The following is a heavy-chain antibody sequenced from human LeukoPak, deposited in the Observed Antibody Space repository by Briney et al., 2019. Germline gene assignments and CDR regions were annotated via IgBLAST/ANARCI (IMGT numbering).Heavy chain of an antibody. CDR2: IYYSGST. Sequence: PSETLSLTCTVSGGSISSGDYYWSWIRQPPGKGLEWIGYIYYSGSTYYNPSLKSRVTISVGTSKNQCSLKLSSVTAADTAVYYCASYYSNYYWFDPWGPGTLVTVSS. CDR1: GGSISSGDYY. D-gene: IGHD4-11*01. J-gene: IGHJ5*02. V-gene: IGHV4-30-4*01. CDR3: ASYYSNYYWFDP.